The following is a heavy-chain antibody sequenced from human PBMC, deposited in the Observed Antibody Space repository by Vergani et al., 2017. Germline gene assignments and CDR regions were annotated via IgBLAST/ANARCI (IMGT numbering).Heavy chain of an antibody. Sequence: QVQLVESGGGVVQPGRSLRLSCAASGFTFNQYGMHWVRQAPGKGLEWVAVTWYDGNNKQYADSVKGRFTISRDNSKSTMYLQMNSLRDEDTGVYYCARDCRVLYNRFDPWGQGTLVTVSS. J-gene: IGHJ5*02. CDR2: TWYDGNNK. CDR1: GFTFNQYG. CDR3: ARDCRVLYNRFDP. V-gene: IGHV3-33*01. D-gene: IGHD1-14*01.